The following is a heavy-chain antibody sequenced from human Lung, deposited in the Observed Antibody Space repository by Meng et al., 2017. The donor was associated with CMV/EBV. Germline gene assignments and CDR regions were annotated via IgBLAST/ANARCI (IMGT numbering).Heavy chain of an antibody. CDR3: ARDYYGSTDNY. CDR1: GFTFSTYS. D-gene: IGHD4-23*01. J-gene: IGHJ4*02. Sequence: GESLKISCAASGFTFSTYSMNWVRQAPGKGLERVSSISSSSSYIYYADSVKGRFTISRDNAKNSLYLQMNSLRAEDTAVYYCARDYYGSTDNYWGQGTLVTVSS. V-gene: IGHV3-21*01. CDR2: ISSSSSYI.